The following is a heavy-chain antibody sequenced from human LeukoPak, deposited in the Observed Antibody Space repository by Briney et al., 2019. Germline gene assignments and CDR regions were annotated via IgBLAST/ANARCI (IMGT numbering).Heavy chain of an antibody. CDR3: ARILTTGTTISY. CDR2: ITGSSSTI. D-gene: IGHD1-1*01. V-gene: IGHV3-48*01. Sequence: GGSLRLSCAVSGLTFSSSWMDWVRQAPGKGLEWVAYITGSSSTIYYADSVKGRFTISRDNAKNSLYLQMNSLRAEDTAVYYCARILTTGTTISYWGQGTLVTVSS. J-gene: IGHJ4*02. CDR1: GLTFSSSW.